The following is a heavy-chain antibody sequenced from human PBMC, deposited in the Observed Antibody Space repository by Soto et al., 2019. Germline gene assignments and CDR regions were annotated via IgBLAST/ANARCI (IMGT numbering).Heavy chain of an antibody. V-gene: IGHV1-69*13. CDR2: IIPIFGTA. D-gene: IGHD6-6*01. Sequence: ASVKVSCKASGGTFSSYAISWVRQAPGQGLEWMGGIIPIFGTANYAQKFQGRVTITADESTSTAYMELSSLRSEDTAVYYCARRGGIAARPRWFDPWGQGTLVTSPQ. J-gene: IGHJ5*02. CDR3: ARRGGIAARPRWFDP. CDR1: GGTFSSYA.